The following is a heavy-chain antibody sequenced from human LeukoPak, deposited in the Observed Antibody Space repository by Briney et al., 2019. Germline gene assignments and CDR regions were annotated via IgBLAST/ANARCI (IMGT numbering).Heavy chain of an antibody. Sequence: PGGSLRLSCAASGFTFSSYGMHWVRQAPGKGLEWVAVISYDGSNKYYADSVKGRFTISRDNSKNTLYLQMNSLRAEDTAAYYCAKRGSLYGMDVWGQGTTVTVSS. CDR1: GFTFSSYG. V-gene: IGHV3-30*18. J-gene: IGHJ6*02. CDR3: AKRGSLYGMDV. D-gene: IGHD3-16*01. CDR2: ISYDGSNK.